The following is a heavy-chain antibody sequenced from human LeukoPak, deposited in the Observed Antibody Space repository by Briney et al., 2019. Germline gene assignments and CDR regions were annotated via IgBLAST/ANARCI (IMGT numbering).Heavy chain of an antibody. J-gene: IGHJ3*02. CDR1: GFTFSSYG. CDR3: AKGTYYDFWSGNGGAFDI. V-gene: IGHV3-30*02. Sequence: GGSLRLSCAASGFTFSSYGMHWVRQAPGKGLEWVAFIRYDGSNKYYADSVKGRFTISRDNSKNTLYLQTNSLRAEDTAVYYCAKGTYYDFWSGNGGAFDIWGQGTMVTVSS. D-gene: IGHD3-3*01. CDR2: IRYDGSNK.